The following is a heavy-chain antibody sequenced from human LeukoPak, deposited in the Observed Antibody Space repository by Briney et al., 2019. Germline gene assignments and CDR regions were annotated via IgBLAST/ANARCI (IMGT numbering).Heavy chain of an antibody. D-gene: IGHD6-19*01. V-gene: IGHV1-18*01. CDR2: ISAYNGNT. CDR3: AGSGGIAVAGTNLGAFDI. Sequence: GASVKVSCKASGYTFTSYDINWVRQATGQGLEWMGWISAYNGNTNYAQKFQGRVTMTRDMSTNTVYMDLSSLRSEDTAVYYCAGSGGIAVAGTNLGAFDIWGQGTMVTVSS. J-gene: IGHJ3*02. CDR1: GYTFTSYD.